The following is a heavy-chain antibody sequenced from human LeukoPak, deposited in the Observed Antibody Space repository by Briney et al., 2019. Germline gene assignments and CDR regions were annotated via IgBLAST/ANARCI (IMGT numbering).Heavy chain of an antibody. D-gene: IGHD3-3*01. J-gene: IGHJ4*02. CDR2: ISGSGGST. Sequence: PEGSLRLSCAASGFTFSSYAMSWVRQALGKGLEWVSAISGSGGSTYYADSVKGRFTTSRDNSKNTLYLQMNSLRAEDTAVYYCAKEAPRITIFGVVKIVDYWGQGTLVTVSS. CDR1: GFTFSSYA. V-gene: IGHV3-23*01. CDR3: AKEAPRITIFGVVKIVDY.